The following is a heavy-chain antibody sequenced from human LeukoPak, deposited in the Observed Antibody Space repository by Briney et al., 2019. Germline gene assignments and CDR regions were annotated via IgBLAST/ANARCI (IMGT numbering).Heavy chain of an antibody. CDR1: GFTFSSYW. J-gene: IGHJ6*02. CDR3: AREADSGSYSHYYYGMDV. D-gene: IGHD1-26*01. V-gene: IGHV3-30-3*01. Sequence: GGSLRLSCAASGFTFSSYWMSWVRQAPGKGLEWVAVISYDGSNKYYADSVKGRFTISRDNSKNTLYLQMNSLRAEDTAVYYCAREADSGSYSHYYYGMDVWGQGTTVTVSS. CDR2: ISYDGSNK.